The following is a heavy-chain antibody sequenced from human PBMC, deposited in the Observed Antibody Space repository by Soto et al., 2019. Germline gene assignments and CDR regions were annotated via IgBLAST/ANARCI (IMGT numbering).Heavy chain of an antibody. D-gene: IGHD3-16*01. V-gene: IGHV1-2*02. Sequence: QVQLVQSGAEVQKPGASVKVSCRPSGYTFTAYYIHWVRQAPGQGLEWMGWVDPNSVGTRDAQNFQGRVTMTRDTATRPVDMELNWLRADDTALYYCARDNYGAIDYWGQGTLVTVSS. CDR2: VDPNSVGT. J-gene: IGHJ4*02. CDR3: ARDNYGAIDY. CDR1: GYTFTAYY.